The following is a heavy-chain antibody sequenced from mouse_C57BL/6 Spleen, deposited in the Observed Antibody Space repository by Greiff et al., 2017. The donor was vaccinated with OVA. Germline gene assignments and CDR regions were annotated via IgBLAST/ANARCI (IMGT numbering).Heavy chain of an antibody. CDR1: GYTFTDYE. CDR3: TRRTDCGSSYGWYFDV. Sequence: VQLQQSGAELVRPGASVTLSCKASGYTFTDYEMHWVKQTPVHGLEWIGAIDPETGGTAYNQKFKGKAILTADKSSSTAYMELRSLTSEDSAVYYCTRRTDCGSSYGWYFDVWGTGTTVTVSS. CDR2: IDPETGGT. J-gene: IGHJ1*03. V-gene: IGHV1-15*01. D-gene: IGHD1-1*01.